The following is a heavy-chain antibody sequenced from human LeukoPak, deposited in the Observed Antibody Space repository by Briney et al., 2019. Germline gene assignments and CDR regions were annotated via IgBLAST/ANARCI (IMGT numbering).Heavy chain of an antibody. CDR2: MNPNSGNT. Sequence: ASVKVSCKASGYTFTSYDINWVRQATGQGLEWMGWMNPNSGNTGYAQKFQGRVTMTRNTSISTAYMELSSLRSEDTAVYYCARFPGIAAAQTAIYYMDVWGKGTTVTISS. CDR3: ARFPGIAAAQTAIYYMDV. D-gene: IGHD6-13*01. CDR1: GYTFTSYD. V-gene: IGHV1-8*01. J-gene: IGHJ6*03.